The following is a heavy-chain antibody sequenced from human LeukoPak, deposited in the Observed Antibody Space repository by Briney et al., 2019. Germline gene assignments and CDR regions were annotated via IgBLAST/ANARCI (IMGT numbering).Heavy chain of an antibody. V-gene: IGHV3-23*01. D-gene: IGHD5-24*01. CDR1: GFSFSNYA. Sequence: QAGGSLRLSCGASGFSFSNYAMTWVRQAPGKGLEWVSGISDSGSTAFYADSVKGRFTSSRDNPKNTLYLQINSLRAEDTAVYYCAKDQFDGYNAFAYWGQGTLVTASS. CDR2: ISDSGSTA. CDR3: AKDQFDGYNAFAY. J-gene: IGHJ4*02.